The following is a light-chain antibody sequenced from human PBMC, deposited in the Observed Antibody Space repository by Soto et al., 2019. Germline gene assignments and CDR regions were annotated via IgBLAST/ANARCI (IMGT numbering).Light chain of an antibody. CDR3: SSYAGSNNHVV. CDR2: EVS. V-gene: IGLV2-8*01. J-gene: IGLJ2*01. CDR1: SSDVGGYNY. Sequence: QSALTPPPSASGSPGQSVTISCTGTSSDVGGYNYVSWYQQHPGKAPKLMIYEVSKRPSGVPDRFSGSKSGNTASLTVSGLQAEDEADYYCSSYAGSNNHVVFGGGTKVTVL.